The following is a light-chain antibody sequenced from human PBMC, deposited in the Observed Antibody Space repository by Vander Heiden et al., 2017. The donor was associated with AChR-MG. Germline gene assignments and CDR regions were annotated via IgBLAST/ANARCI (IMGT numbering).Light chain of an antibody. V-gene: IGKV3-11*01. J-gene: IGKJ2*01. CDR2: DAS. CDR3: QQRNNWT. Sequence: EIVLTQSPATLSLSPGERATLSCRASQSLSRDLAWYQQKPGQAPRLLIYDASNRATGIPAKFSGSGSGTDFTLTISSLEPEDFAVYYCQQRNNWTFGQGTRLEIK. CDR1: QSLSRD.